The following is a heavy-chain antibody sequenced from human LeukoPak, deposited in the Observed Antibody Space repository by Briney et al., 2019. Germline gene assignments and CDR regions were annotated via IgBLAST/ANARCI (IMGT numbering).Heavy chain of an antibody. D-gene: IGHD5-12*01. J-gene: IGHJ6*02. CDR1: GFTFSSYA. CDR2: ISGGGGST. Sequence: PGGSLRPSCAASGFTFSSYAMSLGRQAGGEGLGWGSAISGGGGSTYYADSVKVRFTISRDNSKNTLYLQMNSLRAQDTAVSYCAKDMTLQDSGYHHYYYSYGMDVWGPGTTVTVSS. V-gene: IGHV3-23*01. CDR3: AKDMTLQDSGYHHYYYSYGMDV.